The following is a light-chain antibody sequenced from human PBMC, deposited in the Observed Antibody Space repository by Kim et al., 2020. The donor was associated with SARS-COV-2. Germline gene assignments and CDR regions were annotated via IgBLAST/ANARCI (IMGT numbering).Light chain of an antibody. CDR3: TSYTSSSTYV. Sequence: QSALTQPASVSGSPGQSTTISFTGTSSDVGGYNYVSWYQQHPNKAPKLVIYDVTERPSGVSNRFSGSKSGNTASLTISGLQTEDEGDYYCTSYTSSSTYVFGTGTKVTVL. CDR1: SSDVGGYNY. CDR2: DVT. J-gene: IGLJ1*01. V-gene: IGLV2-14*03.